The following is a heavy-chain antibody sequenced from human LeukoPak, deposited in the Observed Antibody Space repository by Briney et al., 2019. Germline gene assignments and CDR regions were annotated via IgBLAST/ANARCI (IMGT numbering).Heavy chain of an antibody. Sequence: PSETLSLTCTVSGGSISSSSYYWGWIRQPPGKGLEWIGSIYYSGSTYYNPSLKSRVTISVDTSKNQFSLKLSSVTAADTAVYYCVRLALSNKDAFDIWGQGTMVTVSS. D-gene: IGHD4-11*01. CDR3: VRLALSNKDAFDI. J-gene: IGHJ3*02. CDR2: IYYSGST. V-gene: IGHV4-39*01. CDR1: GGSISSSSYY.